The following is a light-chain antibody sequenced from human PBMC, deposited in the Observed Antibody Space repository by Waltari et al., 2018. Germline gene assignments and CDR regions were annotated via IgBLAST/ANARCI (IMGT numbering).Light chain of an antibody. V-gene: IGLV2-23*01. CDR2: EGS. Sequence: QSALTQPASVSGSPGQSITISCTGTSSDVGSYNLVSWYQQHPGKAPKPMIYEGSKRPSGVSKRFSGSKSGNTASLTISGLQAEDEADYYCCSFAGTGTWVFGGGTKLTVL. CDR1: SSDVGSYNL. CDR3: CSFAGTGTWV. J-gene: IGLJ3*02.